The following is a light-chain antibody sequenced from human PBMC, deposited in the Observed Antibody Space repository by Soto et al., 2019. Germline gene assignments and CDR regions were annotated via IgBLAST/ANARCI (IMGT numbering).Light chain of an antibody. CDR2: GAS. V-gene: IGKV3-20*01. CDR1: QSVSSSY. Sequence: EIVLTQAPATLSVSPGSTPTLSCXXSQSVSSSYLAWYQQKPGQAPRLLIYGASSRATGIPDRFSGSGSGTDFTLTISRLEPEDFAVYYCQQYVTSSITFGQGTRLEIK. J-gene: IGKJ5*01. CDR3: QQYVTSSIT.